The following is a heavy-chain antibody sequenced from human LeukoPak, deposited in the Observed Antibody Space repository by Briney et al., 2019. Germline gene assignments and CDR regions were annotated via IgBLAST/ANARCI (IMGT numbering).Heavy chain of an antibody. CDR2: IYYSGST. J-gene: IGHJ3*02. CDR1: GGSISSGSYY. CDR3: TYSSSGYSGAFDI. D-gene: IGHD3-22*01. Sequence: SETLSLTCTVSGGSISSGSYYWGWIRQPPGKGLEWIGSIYYSGSTYYNPSLKSRVTISVDTSKNQFSLKLTSVTAADTAVYYCTYSSSGYSGAFDIWGQGTMVTVFS. V-gene: IGHV4-39*01.